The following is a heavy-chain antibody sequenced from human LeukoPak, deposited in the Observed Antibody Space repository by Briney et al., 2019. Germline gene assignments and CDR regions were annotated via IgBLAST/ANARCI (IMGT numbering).Heavy chain of an antibody. J-gene: IGHJ4*02. CDR3: AKVEPPLVRFLEWLTLDY. D-gene: IGHD3-3*01. CDR2: ISGSGGST. Sequence: GGSLRLSCAASGFTFSSYAMSRVRQAPGKGLEWVSAISGSGGSTYYADSVKGRFTISRDNSKNTLYLQMNSLRAEDTAVYYCAKVEPPLVRFLEWLTLDYWGQGTLVTVSS. V-gene: IGHV3-23*01. CDR1: GFTFSSYA.